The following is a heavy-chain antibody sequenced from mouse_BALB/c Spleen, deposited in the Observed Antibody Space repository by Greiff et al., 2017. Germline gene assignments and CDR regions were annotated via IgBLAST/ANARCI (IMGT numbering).Heavy chain of an antibody. J-gene: IGHJ4*01. Sequence: VQLQQSGPELVKPGASVKISCKASGYAFSSSWMNWVKQRPGQGLEWIGRIYPGDGDTNYNGKFKGKATLTADKSSSTAYMQLSSLTSVDSAVYFCARYAMDYWGQGTSVTVSS. CDR3: ARYAMDY. V-gene: IGHV1-82*01. CDR1: GYAFSSSW. CDR2: IYPGDGDT.